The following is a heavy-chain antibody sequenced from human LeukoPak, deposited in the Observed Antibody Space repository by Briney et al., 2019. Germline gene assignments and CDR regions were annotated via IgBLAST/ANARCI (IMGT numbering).Heavy chain of an antibody. CDR3: ARDRIAAAGSSRGVDY. CDR2: INHSGST. CDR1: GGSFSGYY. D-gene: IGHD6-13*01. Sequence: SETLSLTCAVYGGSFSGYYWSWIRQPPGKGLEWIGEINHSGSTNYNPSLKSRVTISVDTSKNQFSLKLSSVTAADTAVYCCARDRIAAAGSSRGVDYWGQGTLVTVSS. J-gene: IGHJ4*02. V-gene: IGHV4-34*01.